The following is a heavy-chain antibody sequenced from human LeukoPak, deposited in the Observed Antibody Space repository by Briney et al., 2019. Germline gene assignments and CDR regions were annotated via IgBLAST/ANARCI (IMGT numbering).Heavy chain of an antibody. CDR3: ARGYYGLDI. CDR2: ISYDGSNK. J-gene: IGHJ3*02. CDR1: GFSLRSYG. Sequence: PPGGSLRLSCVASGFSLRSYGMHWVRQAPGKGLEWVAVISYDGSNKYYADSVKGRFAISRDNSKNTPYLQMNSLRAEDTAVYYCARGYYGLDIWGQGTMVTVSS. D-gene: IGHD3-10*01. V-gene: IGHV3-30*03.